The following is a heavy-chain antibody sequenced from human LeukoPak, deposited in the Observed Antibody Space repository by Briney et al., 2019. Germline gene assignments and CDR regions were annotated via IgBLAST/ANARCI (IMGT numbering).Heavy chain of an antibody. Sequence: SVKVSCKASGGTFSSYAISWVRQAPGQGLEWMGGIIPIFGTANYAQKFQGRVTITADESTSTAYMELSSLRSEDTAVYYCASGKGTRDGYNPYYYYYYMDVWGKGTTVTISS. V-gene: IGHV1-69*01. CDR1: GGTFSSYA. J-gene: IGHJ6*03. CDR3: ASGKGTRDGYNPYYYYYYMDV. D-gene: IGHD5-24*01. CDR2: IIPIFGTA.